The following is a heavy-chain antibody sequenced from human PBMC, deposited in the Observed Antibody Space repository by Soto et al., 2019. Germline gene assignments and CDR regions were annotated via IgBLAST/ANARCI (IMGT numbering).Heavy chain of an antibody. V-gene: IGHV4-39*01. J-gene: IGHJ5*02. CDR1: GGSISSSSYY. Sequence: SETLSLTCTVSGGSISSSSYYWGWIRQPPGKGLEWIGSIYYSGSTYYNPSLKSRVTISVDTSKNQFSLKLSSVTAADTAVYYCATSSGRYNWFDPWGQGTLVTVSS. CDR3: ATSSGRYNWFDP. CDR2: IYYSGST. D-gene: IGHD3-10*01.